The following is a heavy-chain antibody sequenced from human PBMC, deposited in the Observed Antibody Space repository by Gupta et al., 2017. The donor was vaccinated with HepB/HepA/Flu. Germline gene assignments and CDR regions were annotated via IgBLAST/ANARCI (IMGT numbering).Heavy chain of an antibody. Sequence: EVQLLESGGDLVQPGGSLRLSCAASGVTSGFTFSKSAMIWVRQAPGRGLEWVSGFSSGGDIYYADSVNGRFTISRDNSKNTVYLQMNSLGVEDTAVYYCATARPGTTYDFWGQGTLVTVSS. CDR1: GFTFSKSA. J-gene: IGHJ4*02. CDR2: FSSGGDI. CDR3: ATARPGTTYDF. D-gene: IGHD1-1*01. V-gene: IGHV3-23*01.